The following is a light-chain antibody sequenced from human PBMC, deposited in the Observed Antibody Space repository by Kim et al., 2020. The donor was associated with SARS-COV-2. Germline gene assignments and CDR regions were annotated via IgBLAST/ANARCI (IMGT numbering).Light chain of an antibody. CDR1: QSVSSY. V-gene: IGKV3-11*01. J-gene: IGKJ5*01. CDR3: QQRSNWPPIT. CDR2: DAS. Sequence: SPGQKSPLPRRASQSVSSYLAWYQQKPGQAPRLLIYDASNRATGIPARFSGSGSGTDFTLTISSLEPEDFAVYYCQQRSNWPPITFGQGTRLEIK.